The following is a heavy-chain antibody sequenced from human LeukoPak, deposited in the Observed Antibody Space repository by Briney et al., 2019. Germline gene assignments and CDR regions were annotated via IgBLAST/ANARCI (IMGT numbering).Heavy chain of an antibody. D-gene: IGHD3-16*01. V-gene: IGHV3-74*01. J-gene: IGHJ4*02. CDR3: NRAGGHGNDY. CDR2: IASGGSST. CDR1: GFTFSSYW. Sequence: GGSLRLSCAASGFTFSSYWMNWVRHAPGKGLVWVSHIASGGSSTTYADSVKGRFSISRDNAKNTLYLQMNSLRVEDTAVYYCNRAGGHGNDYWGQGTLVTVSS.